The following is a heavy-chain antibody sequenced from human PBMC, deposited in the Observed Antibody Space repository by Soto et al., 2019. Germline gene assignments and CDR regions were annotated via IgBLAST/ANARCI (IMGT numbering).Heavy chain of an antibody. CDR2: IYYSGST. D-gene: IGHD5-18*01. CDR3: ARHRYSYGVYYFDY. J-gene: IGHJ4*02. V-gene: IGHV4-59*08. Sequence: SWIRQPPGKGLEWIGYIYYSGSTNYNPSLTSRVTISVDTSKNQFSLKLSSVTAADTAVYYCARHRYSYGVYYFDYWGQVTLVTVS.